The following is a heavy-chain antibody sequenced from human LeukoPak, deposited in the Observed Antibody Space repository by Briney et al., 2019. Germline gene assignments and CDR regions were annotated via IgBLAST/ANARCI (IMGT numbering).Heavy chain of an antibody. CDR1: GGTFSSYA. CDR3: ARDATMTFDY. D-gene: IGHD2/OR15-2a*01. CDR2: ISAYNGNT. J-gene: IGHJ4*02. Sequence: ASVKVSCKASGGTFSSYAISWVRQAPGQGLEWMGWISAYNGNTNYAQKLQGRITMTTDTSTSTAYMELRSLRSDDTAVYYCARDATMTFDYWGQGTLVTVSS. V-gene: IGHV1-18*01.